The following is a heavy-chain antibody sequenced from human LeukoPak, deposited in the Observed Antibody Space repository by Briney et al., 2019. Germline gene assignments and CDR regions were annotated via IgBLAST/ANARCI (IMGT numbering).Heavy chain of an antibody. V-gene: IGHV3-74*01. J-gene: IGHJ4*02. CDR3: AKDHSSGWYTDFDY. CDR1: GFTFSSYR. Sequence: PGGSLRLSCAASGFTFSSYRMHWVRQAPGKGLVWVSRINSDGSSTSYADSVTGRFTISRDNAKNTLYLQMNSLRAEDTAVYYCAKDHSSGWYTDFDYWGQGTLVTVSS. CDR2: INSDGSST. D-gene: IGHD6-19*01.